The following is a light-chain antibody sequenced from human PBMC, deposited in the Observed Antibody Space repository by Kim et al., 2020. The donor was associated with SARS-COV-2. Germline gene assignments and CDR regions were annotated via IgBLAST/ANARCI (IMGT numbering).Light chain of an antibody. CDR2: GAS. CDR1: QRINNW. Sequence: ASAGDGVAITCRASQRINNWLAWYQQKPGKTPTLLISGASNLESGVPSRFSGSTSGTEFTLPISSLQPDDFATYYCQQYAGYPYTFGEGTKLEI. J-gene: IGKJ2*01. CDR3: QQYAGYPYT. V-gene: IGKV1-5*01.